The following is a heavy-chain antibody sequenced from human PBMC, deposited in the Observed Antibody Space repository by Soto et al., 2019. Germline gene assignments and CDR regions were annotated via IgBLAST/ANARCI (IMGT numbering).Heavy chain of an antibody. Sequence: EASVKVSCKASGYTFTGYYMHWVRQAPGQGLEWMGWINPNSGGTNYAQKFQGRVTMTRDTSISTAYMELSRLRSDDTAVYYCAREREDSGRPFDYWGQGTLVTVSS. CDR2: INPNSGGT. CDR1: GYTFTGYY. CDR3: AREREDSGRPFDY. J-gene: IGHJ4*02. D-gene: IGHD1-26*01. V-gene: IGHV1-2*02.